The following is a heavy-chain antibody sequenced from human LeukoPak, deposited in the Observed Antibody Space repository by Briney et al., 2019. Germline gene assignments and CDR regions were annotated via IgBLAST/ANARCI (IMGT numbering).Heavy chain of an antibody. Sequence: GGSLRLSCAASGFTFNIYAMSWVRQAPGKGLEWVSSISGSSSYIYYADSVKGRFTISRDNAKNSLYLQMNSLRAEDTAVYYCARDRCSSTSCSFDYWGQGTLVTVSS. CDR1: GFTFNIYA. D-gene: IGHD2-2*01. CDR2: ISGSSSYI. CDR3: ARDRCSSTSCSFDY. J-gene: IGHJ4*02. V-gene: IGHV3-21*01.